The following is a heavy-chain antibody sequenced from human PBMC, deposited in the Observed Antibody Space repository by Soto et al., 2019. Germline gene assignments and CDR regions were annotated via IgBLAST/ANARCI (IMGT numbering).Heavy chain of an antibody. CDR2: ISSRSSLI. Sequence: GGSLRLSCAASGFRFRTRAMSWVRQAPGQGLEWVAYISSRSSLILYADFGRGQFVISRDNDLNSLYLQMNSPRDEYTAIYYCVRERGEYDSGWYIDCWGQGP. CDR1: GFRFRTRA. J-gene: IGHJ4*03. D-gene: IGHD6-19*01. V-gene: IGHV3-48*02. CDR3: VRERGEYDSGWYIDC.